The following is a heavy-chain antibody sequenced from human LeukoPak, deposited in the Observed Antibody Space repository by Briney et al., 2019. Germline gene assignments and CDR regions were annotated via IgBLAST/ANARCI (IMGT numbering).Heavy chain of an antibody. D-gene: IGHD5-12*01. CDR3: ARLDIVATIEDY. CDR1: GYTFTSYY. Sequence: ASVKVSCKASGYTFTSYYMDWVRQAPGQGLEWMGIISPSGGSTSYAQKFQGRVTMTRDTSTSTVYMELSSLRSEDTAVYYCARLDIVATIEDYWGQGTLVTVSS. J-gene: IGHJ4*02. V-gene: IGHV1-46*01. CDR2: ISPSGGST.